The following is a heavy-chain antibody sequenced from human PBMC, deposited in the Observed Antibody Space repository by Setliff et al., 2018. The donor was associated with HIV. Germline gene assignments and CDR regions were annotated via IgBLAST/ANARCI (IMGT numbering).Heavy chain of an antibody. Sequence: GASVKVSCKASGYSFTDYYIHWVRQAPGQGLEWMGRINPNNGGTNYVQRFRGRVTMTRDTSINTAYMELGSLRSDDTAVYYCARTIPLAGSDMDLWGKGTTVTVSS. V-gene: IGHV1-2*06. CDR1: GYSFTDYY. D-gene: IGHD6-19*01. CDR2: INPNNGGT. CDR3: ARTIPLAGSDMDL. J-gene: IGHJ6*03.